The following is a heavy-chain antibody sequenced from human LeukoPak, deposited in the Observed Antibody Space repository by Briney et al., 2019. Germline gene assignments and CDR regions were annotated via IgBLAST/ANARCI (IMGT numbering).Heavy chain of an antibody. V-gene: IGHV4-59*01. J-gene: IGHJ5*02. CDR1: GGSMSTYY. Sequence: SETLSLTCTVSGGSMSTYYWNWLRQSPGKGLEWIGYIDETGSTNYNPSLKSRVTISSSTSKNQFSLILRSVTAADTAVYYCARDSSGTSLNWFGPWGQGTVVIVSS. CDR3: ARDSSGTSLNWFGP. CDR2: IDETGST. D-gene: IGHD1-26*01.